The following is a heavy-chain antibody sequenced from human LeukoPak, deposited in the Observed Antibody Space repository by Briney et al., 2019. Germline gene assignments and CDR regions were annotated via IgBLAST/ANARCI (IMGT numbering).Heavy chain of an antibody. V-gene: IGHV3-48*01. CDR2: ISSSSSTI. Sequence: GGSLRLSCAASGFTFSSYSMNWVRQAPGKGLEWVSYISSSSSTIYYADSAKGRFTISRDNAKNSLYLQMNSLRAEDTAVYYCARVRSGSYSYYNYYYMDVWGKGTTVTVSS. J-gene: IGHJ6*03. CDR1: GFTFSSYS. D-gene: IGHD1-26*01. CDR3: ARVRSGSYSYYNYYYMDV.